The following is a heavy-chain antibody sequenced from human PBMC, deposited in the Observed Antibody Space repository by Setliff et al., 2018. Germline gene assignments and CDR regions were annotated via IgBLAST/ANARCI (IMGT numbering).Heavy chain of an antibody. D-gene: IGHD3-10*01. CDR2: MNPNSGNT. CDR3: ARDEYGSGSYPPDY. Sequence: GASVKVSCKASGYTFTSYDINWVRQATGQGLEWMGWMNPNSGNTGYAQKFQGRVTMTRNTSISTAYMELSSLRSEDTAVYYCARDEYGSGSYPPDYWGQGTLVTVSS. CDR1: GYTFTSYD. J-gene: IGHJ4*02. V-gene: IGHV1-8*01.